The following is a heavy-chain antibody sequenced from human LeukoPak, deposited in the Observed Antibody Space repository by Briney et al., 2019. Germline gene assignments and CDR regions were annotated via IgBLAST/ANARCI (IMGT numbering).Heavy chain of an antibody. D-gene: IGHD3-10*01. J-gene: IGHJ4*02. V-gene: IGHV4-34*01. CDR3: ARARPIFRYYGSGSYYTEDY. CDR1: GGSFSGYY. CDR2: INHSGST. Sequence: SETLSLTCAVYGGSFSGYYWSWIRQPPGKGLEWIGEINHSGSTNYNPSLKSRVTISVDTSKNQFSLKLSSVTAADTAVYYCARARPIFRYYGSGSYYTEDYWGQGTLVTVSS.